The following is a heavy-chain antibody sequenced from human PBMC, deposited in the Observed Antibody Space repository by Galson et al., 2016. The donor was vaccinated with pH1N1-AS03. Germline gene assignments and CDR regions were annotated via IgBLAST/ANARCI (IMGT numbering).Heavy chain of an antibody. CDR2: VYPNGVSP. V-gene: IGHV3-64D*06. CDR3: VKDLTGWGAFDF. J-gene: IGHJ3*01. Sequence: SLRLSCAGSGFTFNKYVMHWVRQAPGEGLEYVSGVYPNGVSPHYADSVKDRFTISRDNSKNTLSLQMSSLTTEDTAVYYCVKDLTGWGAFDFWGQGTMVTVS. D-gene: IGHD6-19*01. CDR1: GFTFNKYV.